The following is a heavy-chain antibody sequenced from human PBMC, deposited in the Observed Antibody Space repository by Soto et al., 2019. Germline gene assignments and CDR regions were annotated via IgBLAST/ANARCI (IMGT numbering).Heavy chain of an antibody. CDR1: GYTFTDYY. D-gene: IGHD1-26*01. J-gene: IGHJ4*02. CDR2: INPKTGGT. Sequence: GASVKVSCKASGYTFTDYYMHWVRQAPGQGLEWMGWINPKTGGTNYAQKFQGRVTMTRDTSITTAYMELSRLRSDDTAVYYCARDVVGSDYFDSWGQGTLVTVS. CDR3: ARDVVGSDYFDS. V-gene: IGHV1-2*02.